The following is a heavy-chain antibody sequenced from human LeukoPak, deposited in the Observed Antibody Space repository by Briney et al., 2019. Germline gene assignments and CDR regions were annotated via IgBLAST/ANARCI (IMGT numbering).Heavy chain of an antibody. J-gene: IGHJ4*02. V-gene: IGHV4-59*08. Sequence: ASETLSLTCTVSGGSISSYYWSWIRQPPGKGLEWIGYIYYSGSTNYNPSLKSRVTISVDTSKNQFSLKLSSVTAADTAVYYCARRNFGEYPFDYWGQGTLVTVSS. D-gene: IGHD3-10*01. CDR3: ARRNFGEYPFDY. CDR1: GGSISSYY. CDR2: IYYSGST.